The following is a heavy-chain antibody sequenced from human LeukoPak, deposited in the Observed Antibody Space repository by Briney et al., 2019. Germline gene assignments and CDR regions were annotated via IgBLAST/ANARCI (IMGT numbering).Heavy chain of an antibody. V-gene: IGHV4-61*02. Sequence: SETLSLTCTVSGGSISSGSYYWSWIRQPAGKGLEWIGRIYTRGSTSYNPSLKSRVTISVDTSKNQFSLKLSSVTAADTAVYYCARALITMVRGVITHYYYYYMDVWGKGTTVTISS. CDR3: ARALITMVRGVITHYYYYYMDV. CDR2: IYTRGST. D-gene: IGHD3-10*01. J-gene: IGHJ6*03. CDR1: GGSISSGSYY.